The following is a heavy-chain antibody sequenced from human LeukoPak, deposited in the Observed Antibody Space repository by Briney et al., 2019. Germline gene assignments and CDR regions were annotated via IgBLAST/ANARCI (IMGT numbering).Heavy chain of an antibody. CDR3: ARYGVAPAAYYYYYMDV. Sequence: PGGSLRLSCAASGFTFSSYWMSWVRQAPGKGLEWVANIKQDGSEKYYVDSVKGRFTISRDNAKNSLYLQMNSLRAEDTAVYYCARYGVAPAAYYYYYMDVWGKGTTVTVSS. J-gene: IGHJ6*03. CDR1: GFTFSSYW. D-gene: IGHD2-2*01. CDR2: IKQDGSEK. V-gene: IGHV3-7*01.